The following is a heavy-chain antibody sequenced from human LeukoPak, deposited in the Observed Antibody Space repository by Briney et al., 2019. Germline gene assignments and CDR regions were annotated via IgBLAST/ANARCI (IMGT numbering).Heavy chain of an antibody. J-gene: IGHJ4*02. V-gene: IGHV4-34*01. Sequence: SETLSLTCAVYGGSFSGYYWSWIRQPPGKGLEWIGEINHSGSTNYNPSLKSRVTISVDTSKNQFSLKLSSVTAADTAVYYCARGRVPGKPNDYWGQGTLVTVSS. CDR1: GGSFSGYY. CDR2: INHSGST. D-gene: IGHD6-19*01. CDR3: ARGRVPGKPNDY.